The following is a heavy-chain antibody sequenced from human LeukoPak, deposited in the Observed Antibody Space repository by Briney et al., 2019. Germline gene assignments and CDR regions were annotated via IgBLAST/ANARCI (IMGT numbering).Heavy chain of an antibody. D-gene: IGHD1-14*01. CDR3: ARKLLTVWTLWVTVGDFDY. CDR1: GGSFSGYY. CDR2: INQGGST. V-gene: IGHV4-34*01. J-gene: IGHJ4*02. Sequence: SETLSLTCAVYGGSFSGYYWSWIRQPPGKGLEWIGEINQGGSTNYNPSLKSRVTISVDTSKIQFSLKLSSVTAADTAVYYCARKLLTVWTLWVTVGDFDYWGQGTLVTVSS.